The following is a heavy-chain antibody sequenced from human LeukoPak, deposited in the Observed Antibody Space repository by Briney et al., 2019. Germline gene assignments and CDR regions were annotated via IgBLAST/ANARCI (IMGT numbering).Heavy chain of an antibody. CDR3: ARRLWFGELLLPFDY. CDR1: GGSISSSSYY. D-gene: IGHD3-10*01. CDR2: IYDSGST. V-gene: IGHV4-39*01. Sequence: SETLSLTCTVSGGSISSSSYYWGWIRQPPGKGLEWIGSIYDSGSTYYNPSLKSRVTISVDTSKNQFSLKLSSVTAADTAVYYCARRLWFGELLLPFDYWGQGTLVTVSS. J-gene: IGHJ4*02.